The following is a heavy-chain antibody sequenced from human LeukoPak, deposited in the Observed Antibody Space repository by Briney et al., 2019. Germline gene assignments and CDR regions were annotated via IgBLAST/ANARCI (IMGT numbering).Heavy chain of an antibody. CDR3: ASSYGYSSGWLDY. J-gene: IGHJ4*02. Sequence: GASVKVSCKASGYSFTSYAMHWVRQAPGQRLEWMGWINAGNGNTKYSQKLQGRVTMTTDTSTSTAYMELRSLRSDDTAVYYCASSYGYSSGWLDYWGQGTLVTVSS. V-gene: IGHV1-3*01. D-gene: IGHD6-19*01. CDR1: GYSFTSYA. CDR2: INAGNGNT.